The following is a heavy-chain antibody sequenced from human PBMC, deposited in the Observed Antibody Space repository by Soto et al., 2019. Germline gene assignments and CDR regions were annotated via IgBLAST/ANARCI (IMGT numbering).Heavy chain of an antibody. J-gene: IGHJ6*02. D-gene: IGHD3-16*01. CDR3: ARDLMITFGGDFYYYGMDV. CDR2: IYYSGST. V-gene: IGHV4-59*01. Sequence: SETLSLTCTVAGDSSSRYYWNWIRQPPGKGLEWIGYIYYSGSTNYNPSLKSRVTISVDTSRKQFSLKLSSVTAADTAVYYCARDLMITFGGDFYYYGMDVWGQGTTVTVSS. CDR1: GDSSSRYY.